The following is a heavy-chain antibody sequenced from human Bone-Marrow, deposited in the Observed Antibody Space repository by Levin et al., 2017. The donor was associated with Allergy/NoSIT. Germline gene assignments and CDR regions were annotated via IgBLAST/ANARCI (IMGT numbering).Heavy chain of an antibody. V-gene: IGHV3-23*01. Sequence: VASVKVSCLASGFTFSDYVMRWVRQAPGKGLEWVSSISGAGGDTYYADSVKGRFTISRDNSKNTLYLQMDGLRVEDTAVFYCTKGGAGSSPKNFDYWGQGTLVTVSS. J-gene: IGHJ4*02. CDR3: TKGGAGSSPKNFDY. CDR1: GFTFSDYV. D-gene: IGHD6-6*01. CDR2: ISGAGGDT.